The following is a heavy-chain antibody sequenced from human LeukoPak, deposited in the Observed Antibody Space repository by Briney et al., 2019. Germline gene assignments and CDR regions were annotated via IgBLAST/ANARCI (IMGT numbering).Heavy chain of an antibody. CDR1: GGSISSGSYY. V-gene: IGHV4-61*02. D-gene: IGHD3-3*01. Sequence: SETLSLTCTVSGGSISSGSYYWSWIRQPAGKGLGWIGRIYTSGSTNYNPSLKSRVTISVGTSKNQFSLKLSSVTAADTAVYYCARAFWSGYCFDYWGQGTLVTVSS. CDR3: ARAFWSGYCFDY. CDR2: IYTSGST. J-gene: IGHJ4*02.